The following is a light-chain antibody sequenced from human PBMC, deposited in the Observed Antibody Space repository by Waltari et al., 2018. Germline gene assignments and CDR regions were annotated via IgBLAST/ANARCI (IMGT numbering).Light chain of an antibody. Sequence: QSALTQPASVSGTPGQSITISCTGTSSDIVTYNFVSWYQQHPGKVPKLMIFDVTKRPSGVSDRFFGSKSANTASLTISGLQAEDEANYYCTSYTTSSTWVFGGGTRLTVL. V-gene: IGLV2-14*01. CDR3: TSYTTSSTWV. CDR2: DVT. CDR1: SSDIVTYNF. J-gene: IGLJ3*02.